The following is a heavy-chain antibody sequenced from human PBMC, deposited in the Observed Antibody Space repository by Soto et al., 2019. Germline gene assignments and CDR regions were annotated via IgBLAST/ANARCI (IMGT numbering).Heavy chain of an antibody. J-gene: IGHJ3*02. V-gene: IGHV1-18*01. CDR2: ISPYNGKT. D-gene: IGHD2-21*01. Sequence: QAQLVQSGAEVKKPGASVTISCKASGYTFTSKSLIWVRQAPGHGLEWVGWISPYNGKTEYANHVQGRVTMTRDTSTSTAYMELRSPRSDDTAVYYCARDRYGGNFCDAFDIWGQGTMVIVSS. CDR3: ARDRYGGNFCDAFDI. CDR1: GYTFTSKS.